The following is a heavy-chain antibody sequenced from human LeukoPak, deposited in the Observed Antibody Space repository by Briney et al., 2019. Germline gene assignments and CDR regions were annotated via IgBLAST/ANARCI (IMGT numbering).Heavy chain of an antibody. CDR1: GYTFTHYA. V-gene: IGHV1-3*01. CDR2: INAGNGNI. J-gene: IGHJ4*02. Sequence: ASVRVSCKTSGYTFTHYAIHWVRQAPGQRLECMGWINAGNGNIKYSRDFQGRVAFTSDTFASTSYMELSSLRSEDTAVYYCARDNSRAALGCTNFDYWGQGTLVTVSS. CDR3: ARDNSRAALGCTNFDY. D-gene: IGHD3-10*01.